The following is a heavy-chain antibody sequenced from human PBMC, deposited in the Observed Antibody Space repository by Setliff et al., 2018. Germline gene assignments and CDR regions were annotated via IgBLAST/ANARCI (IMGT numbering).Heavy chain of an antibody. CDR3: ARDENCSGGTCHIYYHHGMDV. CDR1: GDTFRSYA. J-gene: IGHJ6*02. CDR2: VIPMSTTP. Sequence: VKVSCKVSGDTFRSYALTWVRQAPGQGLEWMGGVIPMSTTPRYAQKFQGRITITADESTRTVYMELTSLRSEDTAVYYCARDENCSGGTCHIYYHHGMDVWGQGTTVTVSS. V-gene: IGHV1-69*13. D-gene: IGHD2-15*01.